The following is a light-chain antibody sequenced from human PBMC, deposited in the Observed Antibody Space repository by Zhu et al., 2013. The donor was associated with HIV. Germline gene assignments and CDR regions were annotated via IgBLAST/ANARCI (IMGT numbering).Light chain of an antibody. Sequence: QSALTQPASVSGSPGQSITISCTGTSSDVGSDKFVSWYQQHPDKAPKVLIYDANKRPSGVSNRFSGSRSGNTASLTISGLQVEDEADYYCCSYAGSSTYVFGTGTRVTVL. CDR1: SSDVGSDKF. J-gene: IGLJ1*01. CDR3: CSYAGSSTYV. V-gene: IGLV2-23*01. CDR2: DAN.